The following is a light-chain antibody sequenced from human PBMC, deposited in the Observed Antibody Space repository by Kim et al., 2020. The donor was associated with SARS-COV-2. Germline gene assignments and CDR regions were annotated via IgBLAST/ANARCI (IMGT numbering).Light chain of an antibody. CDR1: SSDVGGYNY. Sequence: GQSVTISSNGTSSDVGGYNYDSWYQQHPGNAPKLMIYDVSKRPSGVPDRFSGSKSGNTASLTISGLQAEDETDYYCCSYAGSYTYVFGTGTKVTVL. CDR3: CSYAGSYTYV. J-gene: IGLJ1*01. V-gene: IGLV2-11*01. CDR2: DVS.